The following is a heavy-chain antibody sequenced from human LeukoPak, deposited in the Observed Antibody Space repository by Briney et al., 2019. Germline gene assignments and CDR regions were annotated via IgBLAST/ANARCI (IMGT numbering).Heavy chain of an antibody. D-gene: IGHD6-6*01. CDR2: INTHSGGT. V-gene: IGHV1-2*02. J-gene: IGHJ4*02. Sequence: ASVKVSCKASGYTFTDYYMHWVRQAPGQGLECMGWINTHSGGTSYAQKFQGRVTMTRDTSISTGFVELKSLGSDDTAVYYCARSRISAPVDYWGQGTLVTVSS. CDR1: GYTFTDYY. CDR3: ARSRISAPVDY.